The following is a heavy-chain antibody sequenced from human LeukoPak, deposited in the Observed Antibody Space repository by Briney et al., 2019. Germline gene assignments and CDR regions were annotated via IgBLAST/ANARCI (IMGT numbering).Heavy chain of an antibody. CDR2: INHSGST. D-gene: IGHD3-22*01. CDR3: ARPFAYYYDSSKRDAFDI. CDR1: GGSFSGYY. V-gene: IGHV4-34*01. J-gene: IGHJ3*02. Sequence: SETLSLTCAVYGGSFSGYYWSWIRQPPGKGLEWIGEINHSGSTNYNPSLKSRVTISVDTSKNQFSLKLSSVTAAGTAVYYCARPFAYYYDSSKRDAFDIWGQGTMVTVSS.